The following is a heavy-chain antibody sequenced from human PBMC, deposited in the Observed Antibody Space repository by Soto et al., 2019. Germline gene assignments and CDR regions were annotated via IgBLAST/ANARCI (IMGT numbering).Heavy chain of an antibody. V-gene: IGHV4-39*01. CDR1: GGSISSSSYY. CDR2: IYYSGST. J-gene: IGHJ4*02. Sequence: SETLSLTCTVSGGSISSSSYYWGWIRQPPGKGLEWIGSIYYSGSTYYNPSLKSRVTISVDTSKNQFSLKLSSVTAADTAVYYCARPIANWHLGFFDYWGQGTLVTVSS. D-gene: IGHD7-27*01. CDR3: ARPIANWHLGFFDY.